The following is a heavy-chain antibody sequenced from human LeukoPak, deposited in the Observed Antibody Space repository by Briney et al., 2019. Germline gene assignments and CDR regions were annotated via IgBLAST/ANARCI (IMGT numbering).Heavy chain of an antibody. CDR1: GYTLTELS. CDR3: ATLQYQLLSQWFDP. V-gene: IGHV1-24*01. Sequence: ASVKVSCKVSGYTLTELSMHWVRQAPGRGLEWMGGFDPEDGETIYAQKFQGRVTMTEDTSTDTAYMELSSLRSEDTAVYYCATLQYQLLSQWFDPWGQGTLVTVSS. D-gene: IGHD2-2*01. CDR2: FDPEDGET. J-gene: IGHJ5*02.